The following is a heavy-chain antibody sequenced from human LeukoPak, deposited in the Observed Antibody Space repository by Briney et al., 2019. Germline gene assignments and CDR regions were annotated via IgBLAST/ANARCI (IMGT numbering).Heavy chain of an antibody. J-gene: IGHJ5*02. V-gene: IGHV4-4*08. CDR3: VRGPGRGYDLEP. CDR1: VGSICNSY. Sequence: SDTLSLTCAVSVGSICNSYCSWARQPPGRGLEFIGYISTGGDINYSPSLRSRATMSINPSNNQLSLTLTSVTTADTAVYFCVRGPGRGYDLEPWGQGSLVTVSS. CDR2: ISTGGDI. D-gene: IGHD3-22*01.